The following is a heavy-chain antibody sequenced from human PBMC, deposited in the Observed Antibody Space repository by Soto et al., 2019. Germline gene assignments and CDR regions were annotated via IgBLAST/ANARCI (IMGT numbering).Heavy chain of an antibody. J-gene: IGHJ5*02. V-gene: IGHV4-30-2*01. CDR3: ARQAGWLQLGGNWFDP. CDR1: GGSISSGGYS. D-gene: IGHD5-12*01. Sequence: QLQLQESGSGLVKPSQTLSLTCAVSGGSISSGGYSWSWIRQPPGKGLEWIGYIYHSGSTYYNPSLQSRVTISVDRSKNQFSLKLSSVTAADTAVYYCARQAGWLQLGGNWFDPWGQGTLVTVSS. CDR2: IYHSGST.